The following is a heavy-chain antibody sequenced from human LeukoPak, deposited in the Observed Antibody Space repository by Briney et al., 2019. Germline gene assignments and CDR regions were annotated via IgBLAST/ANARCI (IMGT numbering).Heavy chain of an antibody. V-gene: IGHV4-61*01. J-gene: IGHJ4*02. CDR1: GGSGSSGSYY. Sequence: SETLSLTCTVSGGSGSSGSYYWSWIRQPPGKGLEWIGYIYYSGSTNYNPSLKSRVTISADTSKNQSSLRLSSVTAADTAVYYCARGGGRYCSSTSCHLDYWGQGTLVTVSS. D-gene: IGHD2-2*01. CDR2: IYYSGST. CDR3: ARGGGRYCSSTSCHLDY.